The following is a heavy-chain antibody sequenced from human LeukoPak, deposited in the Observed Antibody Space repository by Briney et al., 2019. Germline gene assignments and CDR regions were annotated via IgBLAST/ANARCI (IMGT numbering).Heavy chain of an antibody. D-gene: IGHD3-22*01. CDR2: TFSVGST. Sequence: GGSLRLSCAASGFTVSINYMSWVRQAPGEGLEWVSVTFSVGSTYYADSVKGRFTISRDNSKNTLYLQMDSLRAEDTAVYYCARSDYYDSSGYDYWGQGTLVTVSS. CDR3: ARSDYYDSSGYDY. J-gene: IGHJ4*02. V-gene: IGHV3-66*01. CDR1: GFTVSINY.